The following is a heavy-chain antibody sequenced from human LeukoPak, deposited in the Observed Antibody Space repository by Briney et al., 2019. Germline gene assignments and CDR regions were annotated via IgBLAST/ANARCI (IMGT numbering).Heavy chain of an antibody. CDR2: IYHSGST. CDR1: GGSISSSNW. CDR3: ARLVRWSYYYGSGSYYPNWFDP. J-gene: IGHJ5*02. V-gene: IGHV4-4*02. D-gene: IGHD3-10*01. Sequence: SETLSLTCAVSGGSISSSNWWSWVRQPPGKGLEWVGEIYHSGSTNYNPSLKSRVTISVDKSKNQFSLKLSSVPAADTAVYYCARLVRWSYYYGSGSYYPNWFDPWGQGTLVTVSS.